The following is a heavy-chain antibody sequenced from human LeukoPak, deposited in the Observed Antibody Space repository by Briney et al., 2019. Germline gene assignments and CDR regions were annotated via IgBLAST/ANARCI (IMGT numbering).Heavy chain of an antibody. CDR2: IYSGGST. D-gene: IGHD2-21*02. CDR3: ARDGVTYPYYYGMDV. V-gene: IGHV3-53*01. CDR1: GFTVSSNY. J-gene: IGHJ6*02. Sequence: PGGSLRLSCAASGFTVSSNYMSWVRQAPGKGLEWVSVIYSGGSTYYADSVKGRFTISRDNSKNTLYLQMNSLRAEDTAVYYCARDGVTYPYYYGMDVWGQGTTVTVSS.